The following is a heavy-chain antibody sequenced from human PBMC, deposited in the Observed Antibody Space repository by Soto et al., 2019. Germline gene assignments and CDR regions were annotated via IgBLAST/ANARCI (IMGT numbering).Heavy chain of an antibody. V-gene: IGHV3-7*01. CDR1: GFTFSSYW. CDR2: IKQDGSEK. J-gene: IGHJ3*02. D-gene: IGHD3-9*01. CDR3: ASSYDILTGYNPSGAFDI. Sequence: GGSLRLSCAASGFTFSSYWMSWVRQAPGKGLEWVANIKQDGSEKYYVDSVKGRFTISRDSAKNSLYLQMNSLRAEDTAVYYCASSYDILTGYNPSGAFDIWGQGTMVTVSS.